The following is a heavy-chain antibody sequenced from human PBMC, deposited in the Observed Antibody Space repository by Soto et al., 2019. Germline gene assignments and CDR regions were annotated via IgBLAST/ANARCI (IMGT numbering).Heavy chain of an antibody. Sequence: ASVKVSCKTSGYVFTGYYLHWVRQAPGQGLEWMGWINCRSGGTTYTQKSQGRVTLTMDTSTSTAYMELSSLISDDTALYYCMRGASARDSSGYPYYFDTWGQGTLVTVSS. V-gene: IGHV1-2*02. CDR1: GYVFTGYY. CDR2: INCRSGGT. J-gene: IGHJ4*02. D-gene: IGHD3-22*01. CDR3: MRGASARDSSGYPYYFDT.